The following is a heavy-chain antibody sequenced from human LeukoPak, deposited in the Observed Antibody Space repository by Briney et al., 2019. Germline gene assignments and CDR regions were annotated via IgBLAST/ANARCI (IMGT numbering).Heavy chain of an antibody. CDR3: AKDPRGGYSGSWYFDY. CDR2: ISGGGDPT. D-gene: IGHD1-26*01. V-gene: IGHV3-23*01. CDR1: GFTFNNFV. Sequence: GGSLTLSCTASGFTFNNFVMSWVRQAPGKGLEWVSAISGGGDPTYYADSGKGRFTISRDNSKNTLYLQMNSLRAEDTAVYYCAKDPRGGYSGSWYFDYWGQGTLVTVSS. J-gene: IGHJ4*02.